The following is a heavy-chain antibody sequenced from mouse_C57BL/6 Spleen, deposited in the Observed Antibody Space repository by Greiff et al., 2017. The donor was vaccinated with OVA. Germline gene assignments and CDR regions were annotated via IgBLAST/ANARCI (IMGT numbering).Heavy chain of an antibody. Sequence: QVQLQQSGAELVRPGASVTLSCKASGYTFTDYEMHWVKQTPVHGLEWIGAIDPETGGTAYNQKFKGKAILTADKSSSTAYMELRSLTSEDSAVYYCTRDLYSNFSRDYWGQGTSVTVSS. D-gene: IGHD2-5*01. J-gene: IGHJ4*01. CDR2: IDPETGGT. V-gene: IGHV1-15*01. CDR1: GYTFTDYE. CDR3: TRDLYSNFSRDY.